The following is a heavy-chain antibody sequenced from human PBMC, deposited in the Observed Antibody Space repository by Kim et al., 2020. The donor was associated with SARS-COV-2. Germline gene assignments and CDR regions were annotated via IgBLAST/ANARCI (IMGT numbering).Heavy chain of an antibody. CDR3: ARAYGSGSYYRGVFDY. D-gene: IGHD3-10*01. CDR2: IKQDGSEK. J-gene: IGHJ4*02. CDR1: GFTFSSYW. V-gene: IGHV3-7*01. Sequence: GGSLRLSCAASGFTFSSYWMSWVRQAPGKGLEWVANIKQDGSEKYYVDSVKGRFTISRDNAKNSLYLQMNSLRAEDTAVYYCARAYGSGSYYRGVFDYWGQGTLVTVSS.